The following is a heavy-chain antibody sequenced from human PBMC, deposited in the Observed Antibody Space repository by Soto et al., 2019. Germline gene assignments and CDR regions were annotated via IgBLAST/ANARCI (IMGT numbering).Heavy chain of an antibody. CDR1: GFTFSSYA. Sequence: EVQLLASGGGLVQPGGSLILSCAASGFTFSSYAMSWVRQAPGKGLEWVSAISGSGGSTYYADSVKGRFTISRDNSKNTLYLQMNSLRAEDTAVYYCATPEYYYDSSGYYAKPYYFDYWGQGTLVTVSS. D-gene: IGHD3-22*01. CDR2: ISGSGGST. CDR3: ATPEYYYDSSGYYAKPYYFDY. J-gene: IGHJ4*02. V-gene: IGHV3-23*01.